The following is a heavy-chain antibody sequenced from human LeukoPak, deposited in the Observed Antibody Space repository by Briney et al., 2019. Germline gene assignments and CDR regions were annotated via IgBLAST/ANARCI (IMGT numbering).Heavy chain of an antibody. CDR1: GGSFSGYY. V-gene: IGHV4-34*01. CDR3: ARAARLVARAFDY. CDR2: INHSGST. Sequence: SETLSLTCAVYGGSFSGYYCSWIRQPPGKGLEWIGEINHSGSTNYNPSLKSRVTISVDTSKNQFSLKLSSVTAADTAVYYCARAARLVARAFDYWGQGTLVTVSS. D-gene: IGHD6-6*01. J-gene: IGHJ4*02.